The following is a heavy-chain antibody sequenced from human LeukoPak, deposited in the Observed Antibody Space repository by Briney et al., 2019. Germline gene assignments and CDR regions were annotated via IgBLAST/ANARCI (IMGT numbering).Heavy chain of an antibody. CDR3: TRGSAAFTRDDAFDI. Sequence: SETLSLTCTVSGGSISSGGYYWSWIRQHPGTGLEWLGYIYYSGSTYYNPSLKSRVTISVDTSKNQFSLKLSSVTAADTAAYYCTRGSAAFTRDDAFDIWGQGTMVTVSS. J-gene: IGHJ3*02. V-gene: IGHV4-31*03. D-gene: IGHD2-15*01. CDR1: GGSISSGGYY. CDR2: IYYSGST.